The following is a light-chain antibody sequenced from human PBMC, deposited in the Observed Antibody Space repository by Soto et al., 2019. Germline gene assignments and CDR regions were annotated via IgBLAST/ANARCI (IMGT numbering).Light chain of an antibody. Sequence: QSALTQPASVSGSPGQSITISCTGTSSDVGGYNYVSWYQQHPGKAPELMIYDVNNRTSGASNRFSGSKSGNTASLNISGLQAEDEADYYCSSYTSSSTDVVFGGGTKLTVL. CDR3: SSYTSSSTDVV. V-gene: IGLV2-14*01. CDR1: SSDVGGYNY. J-gene: IGLJ2*01. CDR2: DVN.